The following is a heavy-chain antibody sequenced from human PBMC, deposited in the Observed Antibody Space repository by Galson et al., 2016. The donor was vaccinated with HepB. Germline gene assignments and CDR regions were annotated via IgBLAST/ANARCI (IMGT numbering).Heavy chain of an antibody. CDR1: EFTFSTYD. V-gene: IGHV3-13*05. J-gene: IGHJ4*02. Sequence: SLRLSCAASEFTFSTYDMHWVRQRTGKGLEWVSPIGTADDPYYPGSVKGRFTISRDNSKNTLYLQMNSLRAEDTAVYYCAKDKWVGSGWSWYYFDYWGQGTLVTVSS. CDR2: IGTADDP. D-gene: IGHD6-19*01. CDR3: AKDKWVGSGWSWYYFDY.